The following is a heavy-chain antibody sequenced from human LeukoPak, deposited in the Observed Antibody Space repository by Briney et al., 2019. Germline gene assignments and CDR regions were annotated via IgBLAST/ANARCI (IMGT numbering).Heavy chain of an antibody. D-gene: IGHD5-12*01. CDR1: GFTFSSYW. V-gene: IGHV3-7*01. Sequence: GGSLRLSCVGSGFTFSSYWMTWVRQAPGKGLEWVANIKDDGSEKYSVDSVKGRFTISRDNAKNLLYLQMSSLRAEDTAVYYCARDSGNSGYDVHDYWGQGTLVTVSS. J-gene: IGHJ4*02. CDR3: ARDSGNSGYDVHDY. CDR2: IKDDGSEK.